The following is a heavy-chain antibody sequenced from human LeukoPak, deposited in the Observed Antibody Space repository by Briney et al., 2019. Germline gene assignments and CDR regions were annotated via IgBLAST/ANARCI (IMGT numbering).Heavy chain of an antibody. CDR3: ARFGKHRVGCLDY. J-gene: IGHJ4*02. Sequence: SETLSLTCAVYGGSFSDYYWSWIRQPPGKGLEWIGEINHSGSTNYNPSLKSRVTISVDTSKNQFSLKLSSVTAADTAVYYCARFGKHRVGCLDYWGQGTLVTVSS. V-gene: IGHV4-34*01. CDR1: GGSFSDYY. D-gene: IGHD3-3*01. CDR2: INHSGST.